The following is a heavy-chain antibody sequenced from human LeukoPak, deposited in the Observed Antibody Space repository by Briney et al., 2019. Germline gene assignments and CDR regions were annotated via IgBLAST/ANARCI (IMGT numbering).Heavy chain of an antibody. J-gene: IGHJ6*02. CDR3: ARTTLRHLGMDV. CDR1: GGSISSGGYY. D-gene: IGHD3-16*01. V-gene: IGHV4-31*03. CDR2: IYYSGST. Sequence: SETLSLTCTVSGGSISSGGYYWSWIRQHPGKGLEWIGYIYYSGSTYYNPSLKSRATISVDTSKNQFSLKLSSVTATDTAVYYCARTTLRHLGMDVWGQGTTVTVSS.